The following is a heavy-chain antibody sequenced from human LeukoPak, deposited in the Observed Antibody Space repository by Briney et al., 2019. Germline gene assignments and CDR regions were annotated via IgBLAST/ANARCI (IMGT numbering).Heavy chain of an antibody. CDR3: AKVQHFGVDWFDP. CDR1: GFTFSSYG. J-gene: IGHJ5*02. D-gene: IGHD3-3*01. Sequence: GGSLRLSCAASGFTFSSYGMHWDRQAPGKGLEWVAFIRYDGSNKYYADSVKGRFTISRDNSKNTLYLQMNSLRAEDTAVYYCAKVQHFGVDWFDPWGQGTLVTVSS. CDR2: IRYDGSNK. V-gene: IGHV3-30*02.